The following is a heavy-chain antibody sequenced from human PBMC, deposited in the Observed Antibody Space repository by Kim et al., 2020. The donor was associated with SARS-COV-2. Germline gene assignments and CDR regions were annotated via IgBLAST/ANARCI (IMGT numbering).Heavy chain of an antibody. J-gene: IGHJ3*02. Sequence: GGSLRLSCAASGFTVSSNYMSWVRQAPGKGLEWVSVIYSGGSTYYADSVKGRFTISRHNSKNTLYLQMNSLRAEDTAVYYCARVFTAAARYQGHDAFDIWGQGTMVTVSS. CDR2: IYSGGST. D-gene: IGHD6-13*01. V-gene: IGHV3-53*04. CDR1: GFTVSSNY. CDR3: ARVFTAAARYQGHDAFDI.